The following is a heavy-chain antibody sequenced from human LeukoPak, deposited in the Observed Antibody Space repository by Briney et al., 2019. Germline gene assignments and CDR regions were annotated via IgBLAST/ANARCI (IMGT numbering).Heavy chain of an antibody. V-gene: IGHV4-61*02. CDR3: AVNSTKHTFDI. D-gene: IGHD1-1*01. CDR2: IYTSGST. CDR1: GGSISSGSYY. Sequence: SQTLSLTCTVSGGSISSGSYYWSWIRQPAGKGLEWIGRIYTSGSTNYNPSLKSRVTISVDTSKNQFSLELRFVTAADTAVYYCAVNSTKHTFDIWGQGTMVTVSS. J-gene: IGHJ3*02.